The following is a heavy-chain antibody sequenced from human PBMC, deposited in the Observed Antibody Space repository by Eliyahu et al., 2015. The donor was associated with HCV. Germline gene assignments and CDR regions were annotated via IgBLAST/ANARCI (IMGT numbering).Heavy chain of an antibody. V-gene: IGHV3-7*01. CDR2: IKQDGSEK. CDR3: ARIMDDSSGYPFDY. Sequence: EVQLVESGGGLVQPGGSLRLSCAASGFTFSSYWMSWVRQAPGKGLEWVANIKQDGSEKYYVDSVKGRFTISRDNAKNSLYLQMNSLRAEDTAVYYCARIMDDSSGYPFDYWGQGTLVTVSS. J-gene: IGHJ4*02. CDR1: GFTFSSYW. D-gene: IGHD3-22*01.